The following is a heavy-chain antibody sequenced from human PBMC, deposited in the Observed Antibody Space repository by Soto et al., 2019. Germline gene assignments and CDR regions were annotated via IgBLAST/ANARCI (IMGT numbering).Heavy chain of an antibody. CDR2: INHSGST. CDR3: ARISCTNGVCYTPQGYYFDY. V-gene: IGHV4-34*01. J-gene: IGHJ4*02. D-gene: IGHD2-8*01. Sequence: ETLSLTCAVYGGSFSGYYWSWIRQPPGKGLEWIGEINHSGSTNYNPFLKSRVTISVDTSKNQFSLKLSSVTAADTAVYYCARISCTNGVCYTPQGYYFDYWGQGTLVTVSS. CDR1: GGSFSGYY.